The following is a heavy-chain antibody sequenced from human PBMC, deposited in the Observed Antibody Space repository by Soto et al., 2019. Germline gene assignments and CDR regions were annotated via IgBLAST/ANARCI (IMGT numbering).Heavy chain of an antibody. V-gene: IGHV3-7*01. CDR3: AREVRATFDP. CDR2: IKQDGGET. D-gene: IGHD1-26*01. Sequence: EVQLVESGGGLVQRGGSLRLSCAASGFTFNTYWMAWVRQAPGKGPEWVASIKQDGGETFYMGSVRGRFTISRDNAKNSLYLQMNSLRAEDMAVYYCAREVRATFDPWGQGTLVTVSS. CDR1: GFTFNTYW. J-gene: IGHJ5*02.